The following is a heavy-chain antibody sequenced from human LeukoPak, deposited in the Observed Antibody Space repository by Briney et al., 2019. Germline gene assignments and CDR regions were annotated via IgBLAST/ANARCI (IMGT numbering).Heavy chain of an antibody. CDR2: ISYDGSNK. D-gene: IGHD1-1*01. J-gene: IGHJ6*04. V-gene: IGHV3-30*04. CDR1: GFTFSSYA. Sequence: PGGSLRLSCAASGFTFSSYAMHWVRQAPGKGLEWMAVISYDGSNKYYADSVKGRFTISRDNSKNTLYLQMNSLRAEDTAVYYCASTTYNWNDAYYYYGMDVWGKGTTVTVSS. CDR3: ASTTYNWNDAYYYYGMDV.